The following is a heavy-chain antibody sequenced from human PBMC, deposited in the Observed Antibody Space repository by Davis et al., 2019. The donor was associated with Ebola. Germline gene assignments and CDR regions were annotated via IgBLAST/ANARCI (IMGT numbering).Heavy chain of an antibody. V-gene: IGHV3-7*03. CDR1: GFTFSIYT. J-gene: IGHJ4*02. CDR3: AREIRFLEWPSI. CDR2: IKQDGSEK. D-gene: IGHD3-3*01. Sequence: GESLKISCAASGFTFSIYTMNWVRQAPGKGLEWVANIKQDGSEKYYVDSVKGRFTISRDNAKNSLYLQMNSLRAEDTAVYYCAREIRFLEWPSIGGQGTLVTVSS.